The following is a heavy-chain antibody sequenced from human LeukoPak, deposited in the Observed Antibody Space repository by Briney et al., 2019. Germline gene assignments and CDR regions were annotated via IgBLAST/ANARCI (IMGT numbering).Heavy chain of an antibody. CDR1: GFTFSSYS. Sequence: GGSLRLSCAASGFTFSSYSMNWVRQAPGKGLEWVSSISSSGRYIYYADSVKGRFTISRDNAKNSVYLQMSSLRAEDTAVYYCARSGSTVTNDAFDIWVQGTMVTVSS. CDR2: ISSSGRYI. V-gene: IGHV3-21*01. CDR3: ARSGSTVTNDAFDI. D-gene: IGHD4-17*01. J-gene: IGHJ3*02.